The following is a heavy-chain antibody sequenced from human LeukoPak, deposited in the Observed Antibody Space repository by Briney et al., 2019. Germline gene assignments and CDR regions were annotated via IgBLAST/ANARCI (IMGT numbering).Heavy chain of an antibody. Sequence: SQTISLTCAISGGSVSSNSAAWNWIRQSPSRGLEWLGRTFYRSKWYNDYAVSVKGRITINPDTSKNQFSLQLNSVTPEDTAVYYCARVPGDLLYGMDVWGQGTTVTVSS. D-gene: IGHD7-27*01. CDR2: TFYRSKWYN. V-gene: IGHV6-1*01. CDR3: ARVPGDLLYGMDV. CDR1: GGSVSSNSAA. J-gene: IGHJ6*02.